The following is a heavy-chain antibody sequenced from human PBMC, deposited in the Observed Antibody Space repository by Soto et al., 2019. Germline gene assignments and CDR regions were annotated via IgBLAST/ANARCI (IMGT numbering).Heavy chain of an antibody. CDR3: ARVGIAVAGVFGY. V-gene: IGHV1-2*02. CDR2: INPNSGGT. D-gene: IGHD6-19*01. CDR1: GYTCTGYY. J-gene: IGHJ4*02. Sequence: GASVKVSCKASGYTCTGYYMHWVRQAPGQGLEWMGWINPNSGGTNYAQKFQGRVTMTRDTSISTAYMELSRLRSDDTAVYYCARVGIAVAGVFGYWGQGTLVTVSS.